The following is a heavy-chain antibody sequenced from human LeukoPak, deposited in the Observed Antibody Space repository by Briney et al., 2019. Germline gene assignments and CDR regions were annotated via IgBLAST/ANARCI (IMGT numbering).Heavy chain of an antibody. V-gene: IGHV3-64*02. Sequence: GGSLRLSCAASGITFSSYVMHWVRQAPGKGLEYVSGINTNGDSTHYADSVKDRFVISRDNSKNTLYLQMDSLRAEDVAIYYCAREAHSSGHCGDFDIWGRGTLVTVSS. CDR2: INTNGDST. CDR1: GITFSSYV. CDR3: AREAHSSGHCGDFDI. D-gene: IGHD3-22*01. J-gene: IGHJ3*02.